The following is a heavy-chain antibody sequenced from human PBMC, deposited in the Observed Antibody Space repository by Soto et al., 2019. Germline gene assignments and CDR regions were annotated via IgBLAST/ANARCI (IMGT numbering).Heavy chain of an antibody. V-gene: IGHV1-2*02. CDR2: INPNSGGT. D-gene: IGHD1-26*01. Sequence: QVQLVQSGAEVKKPGASVKVSCKASGYTFTGYYMHWVRQAPGQGLEWMGWINPNSGGTNYAQKFQGRVTMTRDTSISTAYMELSRLRSDDTAVYYCARDRLVGASRGRPPSKLNWFDPWGQGTLVTVSS. CDR3: ARDRLVGASRGRPPSKLNWFDP. CDR1: GYTFTGYY. J-gene: IGHJ5*02.